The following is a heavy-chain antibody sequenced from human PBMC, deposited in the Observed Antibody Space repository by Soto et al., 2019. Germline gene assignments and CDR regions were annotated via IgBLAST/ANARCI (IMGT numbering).Heavy chain of an antibody. J-gene: IGHJ5*02. CDR1: GCTFSEHY. CDR2: ISGGGSHT. CDR3: ARVRGGGTDL. V-gene: IGHV3-11*06. Sequence: VGPLRLSCAASGCTFSEHYMSWILQAPGKGLEWVAYISGGGSHTDYADSVSGRFTSSRENTKSSLYLQMNSLRDEDTAVYFCARVRGGGTDLLGPGTLVTVSS. D-gene: IGHD3-16*01.